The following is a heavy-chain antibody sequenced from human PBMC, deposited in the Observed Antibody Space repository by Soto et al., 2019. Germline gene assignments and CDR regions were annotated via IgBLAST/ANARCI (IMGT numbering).Heavy chain of an antibody. CDR3: ARDARGVGLYYYYMDV. V-gene: IGHV3-48*01. Sequence: GGSLRLACAASGFTFSSYSMNWVRQAPGKGLEWVSYISSSSSTIYYADSVKGRFTISRDNAKNSLYLQMNSLRAEDTAVYYCARDARGVGLYYYYMDVWGKGTTVTGSS. CDR2: ISSSSSTI. D-gene: IGHD1-26*01. CDR1: GFTFSSYS. J-gene: IGHJ6*03.